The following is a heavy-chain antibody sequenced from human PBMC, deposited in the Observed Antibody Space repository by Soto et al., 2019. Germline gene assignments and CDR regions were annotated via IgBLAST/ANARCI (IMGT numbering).Heavy chain of an antibody. V-gene: IGHV4-59*01. CDR1: GGSLGSYY. D-gene: IGHD3-10*01. Sequence: QVQLQESGPGLVEASETLSLTCTVSGGSLGSYYWSWIRQPPGKGLVWICYVFYTGRSNYNASLKSRVSRLLYTSIYQLFLNLRCVTAADRAVYYFARDGDGRRTTNPYYYNFMDFWGPGTTVTVSS. J-gene: IGHJ6*02. CDR2: VFYTGRS. CDR3: ARDGDGRRTTNPYYYNFMDF.